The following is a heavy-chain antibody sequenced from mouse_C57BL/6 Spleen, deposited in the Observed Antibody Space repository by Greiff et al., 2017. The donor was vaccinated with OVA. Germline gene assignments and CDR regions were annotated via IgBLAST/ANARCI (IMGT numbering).Heavy chain of an antibody. CDR3: ARNYYGSSCGYYAMDY. D-gene: IGHD1-1*01. J-gene: IGHJ4*01. Sequence: VQLQQPGAELVRPGSSVKLSCKASGYTFTSYWMDWVKQRPGQGLEWIGNIYPSDSETHYNQKFKDKATLTVDKSSSTAYMQLSSLTSEDSAVYYCARNYYGSSCGYYAMDYWGQGTSVTVSS. CDR2: IYPSDSET. V-gene: IGHV1-61*01. CDR1: GYTFTSYW.